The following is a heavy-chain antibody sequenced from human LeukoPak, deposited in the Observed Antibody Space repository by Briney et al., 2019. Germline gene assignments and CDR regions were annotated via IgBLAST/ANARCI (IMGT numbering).Heavy chain of an antibody. D-gene: IGHD2-15*01. V-gene: IGHV3-23*01. J-gene: IGHJ4*02. Sequence: GGCLRLSCAASGFTFSSYAMSWVRQAPGKGLEWVSAISGSGGSTYYADSVKGRFTISRDNSKNTLYLEMNRLRSEDTAVYYCAKDYCSGGSCYFHPVLYFDYWGQGTLVTVSS. CDR2: ISGSGGST. CDR3: AKDYCSGGSCYFHPVLYFDY. CDR1: GFTFSSYA.